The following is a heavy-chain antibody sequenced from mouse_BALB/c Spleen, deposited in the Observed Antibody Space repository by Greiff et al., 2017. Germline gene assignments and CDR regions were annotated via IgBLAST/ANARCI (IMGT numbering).Heavy chain of an antibody. J-gene: IGHJ1*01. D-gene: IGHD1-1*01. CDR2: ILPGSGST. V-gene: IGHV1-9*01. Sequence: VQLQQSGAELMKPGASVKISCKATGYTFSSYWIEWVKQRPGHGLEWIGEILPGSGSTNYNEKFKGKATFTADTSSNTAYMQLSSLTSEDSAVYYCARYDCGSGYDWYFDVWGAGTAVTVSS. CDR3: ARYDCGSGYDWYFDV. CDR1: GYTFSSYW.